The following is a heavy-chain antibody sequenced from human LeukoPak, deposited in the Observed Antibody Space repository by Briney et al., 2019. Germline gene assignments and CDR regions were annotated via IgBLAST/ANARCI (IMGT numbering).Heavy chain of an antibody. CDR1: GFTFNNAW. J-gene: IGHJ5*02. V-gene: IGHV3-15*05. D-gene: IGHD3-22*01. CDR2: ITYKTNGGTA. Sequence: GGSLRLSCTVSGFTFNNAWMSWVRQAPGKGLEWVGRITYKTNGGTADYAAPLKGRFTISRDDSRDTVYLQLNSLRAEETAVYFCARGVSGYYGNDLWGQGSLVTVSS. CDR3: ARGVSGYYGNDL.